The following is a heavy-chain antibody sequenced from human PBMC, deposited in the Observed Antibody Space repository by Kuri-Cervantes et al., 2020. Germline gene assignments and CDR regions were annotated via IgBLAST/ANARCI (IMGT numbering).Heavy chain of an antibody. CDR1: GFTFSDYY. J-gene: IGHJ6*02. Sequence: GESLKISCAASGFTFSDYYMSWIRQAPGKGLEWVSYISSSGSTIYYADSVKGRFTIPRDNSKNTLYLQMNSLRAEDTAVYYCAREAVTTYYYYGMDVWGQGTTVTVSS. V-gene: IGHV3-11*01. CDR3: AREAVTTYYYYGMDV. D-gene: IGHD4-17*01. CDR2: ISSSGSTI.